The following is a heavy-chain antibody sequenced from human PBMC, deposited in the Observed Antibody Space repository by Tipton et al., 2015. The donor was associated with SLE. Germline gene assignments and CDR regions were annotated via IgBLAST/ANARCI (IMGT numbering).Heavy chain of an antibody. J-gene: IGHJ4*02. D-gene: IGHD5-12*01. Sequence: TLSLTCSVSGGTFSGYHWTWIRQPPGKGLEWIGESSHRGGTNYSPSLKSRVTISEDASKTQFSLKLTSVTAADTAVYYCALRWPDTWTTAYWGQGTLVTVSS. CDR1: GGTFSGYH. CDR2: SSHRGGT. CDR3: ALRWPDTWTTAY. V-gene: IGHV4-34*08.